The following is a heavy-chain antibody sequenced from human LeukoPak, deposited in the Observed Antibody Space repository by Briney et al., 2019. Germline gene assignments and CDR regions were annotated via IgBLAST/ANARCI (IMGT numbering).Heavy chain of an antibody. D-gene: IGHD3-22*01. CDR1: GGSITSGGYY. Sequence: SETLSLTCTVSGGSITSGGYYWTWIRQHPGKGLEWIGEINHSGSTNYNPSLKSRVTISVDTSKNQFSLKLSSVTAADTAVYYCARGLGYYDSSGAWGQGTLVTVSS. V-gene: IGHV4-34*01. J-gene: IGHJ5*02. CDR2: INHSGST. CDR3: ARGLGYYDSSGA.